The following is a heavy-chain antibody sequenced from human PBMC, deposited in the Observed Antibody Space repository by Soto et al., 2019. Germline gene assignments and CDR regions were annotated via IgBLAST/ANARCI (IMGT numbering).Heavy chain of an antibody. CDR2: IYYSGST. CDR3: ARFDYYDSSGYLDFGPK. J-gene: IGHJ4*02. V-gene: IGHV4-28*01. D-gene: IGHD3-22*01. Sequence: PSEPQSLSCAVSGYSISSSNVWGWIRKHPGKGLEWIGYIYYSGSTNYNPSLKSRVTISVDTSKNQFSLKLSSVTAADTAVYYCARFDYYDSSGYLDFGPKWGQGTLVTVSS. CDR1: GYSISSSNV.